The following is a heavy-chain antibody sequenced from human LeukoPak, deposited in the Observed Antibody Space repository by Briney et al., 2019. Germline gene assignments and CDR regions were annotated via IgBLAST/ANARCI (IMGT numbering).Heavy chain of an antibody. CDR1: GFTVSSNY. CDR2: IYSGGST. J-gene: IGHJ4*02. CDR3: ARDRYSSGWYVPLDY. V-gene: IGHV3-66*01. D-gene: IGHD6-19*01. Sequence: GGSLRLSCAASGFTVSSNYMSWVRQAPGKGLEWVSVIYSGGSTYYADSVKGRFTISRDNSKNTLYLQMDSLRAEDTAVYYCARDRYSSGWYVPLDYWGQGTLVTVSS.